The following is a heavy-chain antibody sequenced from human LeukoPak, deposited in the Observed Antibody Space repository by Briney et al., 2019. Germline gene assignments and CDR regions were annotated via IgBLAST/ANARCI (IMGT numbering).Heavy chain of an antibody. CDR3: ATSRIAVAGTGLDX. Sequence: ASVKVSCKASGGTFSRYAISWVRQAPGQGLEWTGGILPIIGTANYAQKFQGRVTITADESTSTAYMELSSLRSEDTAVYYCATSRIAVAGTGLDXXGQGTXVTVS. V-gene: IGHV1-69*13. J-gene: IGHJ4*02. D-gene: IGHD6-19*01. CDR2: ILPIIGTA. CDR1: GGTFSRYA.